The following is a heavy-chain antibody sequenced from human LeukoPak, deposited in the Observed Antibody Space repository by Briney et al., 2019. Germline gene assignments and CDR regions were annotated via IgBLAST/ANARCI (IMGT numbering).Heavy chain of an antibody. D-gene: IGHD6-13*01. J-gene: IGHJ4*02. CDR1: GGSFSGYY. Sequence: SETLSLTCAVYGGSFSGYYWSWIRQPPGKGLEWIGEINHSGSTNYNPSLKSRVTISVDTSKNQFSLKLSSVTAADTAVYYCARGQVFGLAAANDYWGQGTLVTVSS. CDR3: ARGQVFGLAAANDY. CDR2: INHSGST. V-gene: IGHV4-34*01.